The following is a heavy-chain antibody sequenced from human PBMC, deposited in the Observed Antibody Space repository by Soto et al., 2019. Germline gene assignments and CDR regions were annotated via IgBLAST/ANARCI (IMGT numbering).Heavy chain of an antibody. V-gene: IGHV3-74*01. D-gene: IGHD5-18*01. Sequence: EVQLVESGGGLVQPGGSLRLSCAASGFTFSSYWMQWVRQAPGKGLVWVSRINSDGSSTSYADSVKGRFTISRDNAKNTLDLQMNSLRAEDTAVYYCARAGDGYSYGFAYYYYGMDVWGQGTTVTVSS. CDR1: GFTFSSYW. J-gene: IGHJ6*02. CDR3: ARAGDGYSYGFAYYYYGMDV. CDR2: INSDGSST.